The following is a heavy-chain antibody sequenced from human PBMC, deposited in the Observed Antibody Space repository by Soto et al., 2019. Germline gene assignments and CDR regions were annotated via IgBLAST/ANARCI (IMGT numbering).Heavy chain of an antibody. CDR3: ASDNTGLDY. CDR1: GGAFTSYS. V-gene: IGHV1-69*12. D-gene: IGHD1-1*01. J-gene: IGHJ4*02. Sequence: QVHLVQSGAEVTKPGSSVKVSCKASGGAFTSYSFHWVRQAPGQGLEWMGGIIPMSGTTNYALKFQGRVTMTADVPTNTAYIELSSLRSEDTAIYYCASDNTGLDYWGQGTLVTVSS. CDR2: IIPMSGTT.